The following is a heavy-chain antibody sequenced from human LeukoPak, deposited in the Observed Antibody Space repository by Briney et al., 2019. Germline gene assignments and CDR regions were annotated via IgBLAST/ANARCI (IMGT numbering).Heavy chain of an antibody. D-gene: IGHD6-13*01. CDR2: IIPIFGTA. V-gene: IGHV1-69*05. Sequence: SVKVSCEASGGTFSSYAISWVRQAPGQGLEWMGGIIPIFGTANYAQKFQGRVTITTDESASTAYMELSSLRSEDTAVYYCARGGSSWDDYWGQGTLVTVSS. J-gene: IGHJ4*02. CDR3: ARGGSSWDDY. CDR1: GGTFSSYA.